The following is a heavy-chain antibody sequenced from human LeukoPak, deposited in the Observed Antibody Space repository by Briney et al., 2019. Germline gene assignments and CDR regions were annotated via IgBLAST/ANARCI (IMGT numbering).Heavy chain of an antibody. D-gene: IGHD6-13*01. Sequence: SVKVSCKASRGTFSSYAISWVRQAPGQGLEWMGGIIPIFGTANYAQKFQGRVTITADESTSTAYMELSSLRSEDTAVYYCARVVGSSSNYAFDIWGQGTMVTVSS. CDR3: ARVVGSSSNYAFDI. V-gene: IGHV1-69*01. CDR1: RGTFSSYA. CDR2: IIPIFGTA. J-gene: IGHJ3*02.